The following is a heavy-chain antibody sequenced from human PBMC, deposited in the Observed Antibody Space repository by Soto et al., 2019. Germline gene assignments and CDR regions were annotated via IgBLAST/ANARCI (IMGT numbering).Heavy chain of an antibody. CDR1: GGTLSSYT. D-gene: IGHD6-25*01. Sequence: QVQLVQSGAEVKKPGSSVKVSCKASGGTLSSYTISWVRQAPGQGLEWMGRIIPILGIANYAQKFQGRVTITADKSTSTAYMELSSLRSEDTAVYYCASQHRGAAAAGDYWGQGTLVTVSS. J-gene: IGHJ4*02. CDR3: ASQHRGAAAAGDY. CDR2: IIPILGIA. V-gene: IGHV1-69*02.